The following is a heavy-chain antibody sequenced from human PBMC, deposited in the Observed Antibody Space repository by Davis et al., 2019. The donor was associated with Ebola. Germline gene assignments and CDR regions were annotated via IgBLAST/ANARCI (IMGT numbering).Heavy chain of an antibody. CDR3: ARTGYSGYVVY. CDR2: INPNSGDT. Sequence: AASVKVSCKASGYTFTGYYLHWVRQAPGQGLEWMGRINPNSGDTNFAQSFQGRVTLTRDTSISTAYMELTRLRSEDTAVYYCARTGYSGYVVYWGQGTLVTVSS. CDR1: GYTFTGYY. V-gene: IGHV1-2*06. D-gene: IGHD5-12*01. J-gene: IGHJ4*02.